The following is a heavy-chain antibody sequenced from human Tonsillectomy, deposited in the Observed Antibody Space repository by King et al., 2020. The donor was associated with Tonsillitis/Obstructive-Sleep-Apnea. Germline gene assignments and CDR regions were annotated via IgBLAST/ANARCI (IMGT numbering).Heavy chain of an antibody. CDR2: ISGSGGST. Sequence: DVQLVESGGGLVQPGGSLRLSCAASGFTFSSYAMSWVRQAPGKGLEWVSAISGSGGSTYYADSVKGRFTISRDNSKNTLYLQMNSLRAEDTAVYDCAKNLGEGYYYYYGMDVWGQGTTVTVSS. CDR1: GFTFSSYA. CDR3: AKNLGEGYYYYYGMDV. V-gene: IGHV3-23*04. D-gene: IGHD3-10*01. J-gene: IGHJ6*02.